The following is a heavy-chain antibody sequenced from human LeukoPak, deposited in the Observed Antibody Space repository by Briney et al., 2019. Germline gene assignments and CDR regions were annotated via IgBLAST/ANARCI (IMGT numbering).Heavy chain of an antibody. CDR1: GYTFTSYG. D-gene: IGHD6-19*01. J-gene: IGHJ4*02. CDR3: ATTRGEWLVPGLFDY. V-gene: IGHV1-8*02. CDR2: MNPNSGNT. Sequence: ASVKVSCKASGYTFTSYGISWVRQAPGQGLEWMGWMNPNSGNTGYAQKFQGRVTMTRNTSISTAYMELSSLRSEDTAVYYCATTRGEWLVPGLFDYWGQGTLVTVSS.